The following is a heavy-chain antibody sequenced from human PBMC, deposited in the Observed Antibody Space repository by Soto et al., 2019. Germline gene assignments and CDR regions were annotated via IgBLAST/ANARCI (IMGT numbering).Heavy chain of an antibody. CDR1: GFTVCIYA. V-gene: IGHV3-64D*06. J-gene: IGHJ4*02. D-gene: IGHD3-22*01. CDR3: VKGEYYYDSSVYYPLDS. CDR2: ISINGGST. Sequence: PGGGLRGSWSASGFTVCIYAMHWVRQAPGKGLEYVSSISINGGSTHYADSVKGRFTISRDNSKNTQYLQMSSLRADDTALYYCVKGEYYYDSSVYYPLDSWGPRLLPTAS.